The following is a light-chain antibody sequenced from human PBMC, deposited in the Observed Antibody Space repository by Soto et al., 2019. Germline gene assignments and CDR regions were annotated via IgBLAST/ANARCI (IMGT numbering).Light chain of an antibody. CDR3: SSYVTGGTLV. J-gene: IGLJ3*02. V-gene: IGLV2-14*01. CDR1: SSDIGGSDY. CDR2: EVS. Sequence: QSALTQAASVSGSPGQSITISCTGTSSDIGGSDYVSWYQKHPGKAPKDIIYEVSDRPSGVSDRFSGSKSGNTASLNISGLQAEDEADYYCSSYVTGGTLVFGGGTKLTVL.